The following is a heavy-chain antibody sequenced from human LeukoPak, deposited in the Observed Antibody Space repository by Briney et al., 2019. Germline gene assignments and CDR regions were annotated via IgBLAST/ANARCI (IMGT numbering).Heavy chain of an antibody. J-gene: IGHJ5*02. CDR2: MNHSGST. D-gene: IGHD3-9*01. Sequence: SETLSLTCAVYGGSFSGYYWSWIRQPPGKGLEWIGEMNHSGSTNYNPSLKSRATISVDTAKNQVSLKLSSVTAADTAVYYCARDYDVLTAYPPTQLFDPWGQGTLVTVSS. V-gene: IGHV4-34*01. CDR3: ARDYDVLTAYPPTQLFDP. CDR1: GGSFSGYY.